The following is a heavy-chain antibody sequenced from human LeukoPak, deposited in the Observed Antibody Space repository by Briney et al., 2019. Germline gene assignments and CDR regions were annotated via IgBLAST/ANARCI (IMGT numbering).Heavy chain of an antibody. CDR1: GYTFTGYY. CDR2: INPNSGGT. CDR3: ARARGFTMIVAYMDL. J-gene: IGHJ6*03. D-gene: IGHD3-22*01. V-gene: IGHV1-2*06. Sequence: ASVKVSCKASGYTFTGYYMHWVRQAPGQGLEWMGRINPNSGGTNYAQKFQGRVTMTRDTPISTAYMELSRLRSDDTAVYYCARARGFTMIVAYMDLWGKGTTVTVSS.